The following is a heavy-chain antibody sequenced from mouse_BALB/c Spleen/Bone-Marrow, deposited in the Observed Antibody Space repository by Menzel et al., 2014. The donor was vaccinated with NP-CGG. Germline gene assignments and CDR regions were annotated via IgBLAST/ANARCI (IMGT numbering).Heavy chain of an antibody. Sequence: QVQLQQSGAELAKPGASVKMSCKASGYTFTRYWLNWVKKRPGQGREWMENINPSTGYTEYNKKFKDKATLTADKSSSTAYMQLSSLTSEASAVYYCASPYGNYDAMDYWGQGTSVTVSS. CDR2: INPSTGYT. V-gene: IGHV1-7*01. J-gene: IGHJ4*01. CDR1: GYTFTRYW. CDR3: ASPYGNYDAMDY. D-gene: IGHD2-1*01.